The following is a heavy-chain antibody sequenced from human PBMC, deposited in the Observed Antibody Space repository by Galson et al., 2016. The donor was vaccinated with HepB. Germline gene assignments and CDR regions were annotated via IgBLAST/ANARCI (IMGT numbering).Heavy chain of an antibody. Sequence: SLRLSCAASGFTFDDYTMHWVRQAPGKGLVWVSLISWDGRSTNYADSVKGRFTISRDNSKSSLYLQMNSLRSEDTALYYCAKGSGSGYYYAEGVFDYWGQGTLVTVSS. CDR3: AKGSGSGYYYAEGVFDY. V-gene: IGHV3-43*01. J-gene: IGHJ4*02. D-gene: IGHD3-3*01. CDR2: ISWDGRST. CDR1: GFTFDDYT.